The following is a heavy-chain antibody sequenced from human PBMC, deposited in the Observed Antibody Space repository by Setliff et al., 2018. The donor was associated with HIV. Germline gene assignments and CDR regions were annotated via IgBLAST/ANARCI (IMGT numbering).Heavy chain of an antibody. D-gene: IGHD6-19*01. CDR2: AIHSGIT. CDR1: GGSVSAYE. V-gene: IGHV4-34*12. CDR3: ARDRSSGWSKDWFDT. Sequence: PSETLSLTCGVYGGSVSAYEWRWIRQPPGKGLEWIGEAIHSGITYNPSLNDRATISLDTSKNQFSLKLNSVTAADTAMYHCARDRSSGWSKDWFDTWGQGILVTVSS. J-gene: IGHJ5*02.